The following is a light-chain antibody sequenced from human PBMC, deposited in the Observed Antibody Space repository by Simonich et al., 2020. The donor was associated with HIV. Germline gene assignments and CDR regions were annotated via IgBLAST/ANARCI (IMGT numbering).Light chain of an antibody. CDR3: CSYAGSYTLV. J-gene: IGLJ2*01. Sequence: QSALTQPRLVSGSPGQSVTISCTGTNNDVGGYNSVSWYQQHPGKAPKLVIYDVDRRPSGVPDRFSGSKSGNTASLTISGLQADDESDYYCCSYAGSYTLVFGGGTKLTVL. V-gene: IGLV2-11*01. CDR2: DVD. CDR1: NNDVGGYNS.